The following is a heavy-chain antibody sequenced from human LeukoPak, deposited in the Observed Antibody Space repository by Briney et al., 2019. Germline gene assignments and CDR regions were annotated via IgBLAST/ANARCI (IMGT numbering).Heavy chain of an antibody. CDR2: IKQDGSEK. CDR1: GFTFSSYW. Sequence: GGSLRLSCAASGFTFSSYWMSWVRQAPGKGLEWVANIKQDGSEKYYVDSVKGRFTISRDNAKNSLYLQMNSLRAQDTGVYYCSRVERRYENYYYYYMDVWGKGTTVTVSS. CDR3: SRVERRYENYYYYYMDV. V-gene: IGHV3-7*01. J-gene: IGHJ6*03. D-gene: IGHD5-12*01.